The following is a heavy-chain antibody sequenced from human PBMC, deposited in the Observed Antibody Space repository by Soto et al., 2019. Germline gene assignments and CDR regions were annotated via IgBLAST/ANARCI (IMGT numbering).Heavy chain of an antibody. Sequence: SETLSLTCTVSGGSISSYYWGWIRQPPGKGLEWIGSIYYSGSTYYNPSLKSRVTISVDTSKNQFSLKLSSVTAADTAVYYCASQLVVPAAPFDYWGQGTLVTVSS. V-gene: IGHV4-39*01. D-gene: IGHD2-2*01. CDR2: IYYSGST. J-gene: IGHJ4*02. CDR3: ASQLVVPAAPFDY. CDR1: GGSISSYY.